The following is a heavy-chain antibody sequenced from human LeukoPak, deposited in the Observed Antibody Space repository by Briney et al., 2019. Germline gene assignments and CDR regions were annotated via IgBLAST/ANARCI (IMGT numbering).Heavy chain of an antibody. D-gene: IGHD6-13*01. Sequence: PGGSLRLSCAASGFSFSSYAMSWVRQAPGKGLEWVSVIYSGGSTYYADSVKGRFTISRDNSKNTLYLQMNSLRAEDTAVYYCARVFRSIAAAGTRPALTKNYYYYGMDVWGQGTTVTVSS. CDR3: ARVFRSIAAAGTRPALTKNYYYYGMDV. J-gene: IGHJ6*02. V-gene: IGHV3-66*01. CDR1: GFSFSSYA. CDR2: IYSGGST.